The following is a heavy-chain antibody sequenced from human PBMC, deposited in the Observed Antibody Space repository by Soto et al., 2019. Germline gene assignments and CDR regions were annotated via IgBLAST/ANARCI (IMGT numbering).Heavy chain of an antibody. CDR2: ITDTETT. CDR1: GASMGRYY. V-gene: IGHV4-59*01. CDR3: ERVDYYGAGTYIFDY. D-gene: IGHD3-10*01. Sequence: SETLSLTCTVSGASMGRYYWSWIRQSPGKGLEWIGYITDTETTNYSPSLRSRVTISLEASKSQFSLTLSSVTAADTAVYYCERVDYYGAGTYIFDYWGQG. J-gene: IGHJ4*02.